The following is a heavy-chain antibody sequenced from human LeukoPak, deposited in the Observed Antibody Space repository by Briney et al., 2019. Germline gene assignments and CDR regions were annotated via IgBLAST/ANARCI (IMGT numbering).Heavy chain of an antibody. CDR2: IYSDENTA. D-gene: IGHD4-23*01. CDR3: ARDKYGGNSFGY. CDR1: GFTFSSYW. J-gene: IGHJ4*02. Sequence: GGSLRLSCAASGFTFSSYWMHWVRQAPGKGLVWVSRIYSDENTATYADSVEGRFTISRDNAKNTLYLQMNSLRAEDTAVYYCARDKYGGNSFGYWGQGTLVTVSS. V-gene: IGHV3-74*01.